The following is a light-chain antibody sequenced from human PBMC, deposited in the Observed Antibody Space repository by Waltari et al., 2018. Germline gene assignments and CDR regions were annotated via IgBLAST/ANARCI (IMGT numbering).Light chain of an antibody. Sequence: DIQLTQSPSFLSASVGDRVTITCRASQGISSYLSWYQQKPGKAPKLLIYAASTVQSGVASRFSGSGSGTEFTLTISSLQPEDFATYYCQQLNSYPRTFGQGTRLEIK. CDR1: QGISSY. J-gene: IGKJ5*01. V-gene: IGKV1-9*01. CDR3: QQLNSYPRT. CDR2: AAS.